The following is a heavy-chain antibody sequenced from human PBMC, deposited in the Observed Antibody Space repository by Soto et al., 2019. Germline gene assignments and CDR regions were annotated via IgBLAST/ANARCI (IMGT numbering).Heavy chain of an antibody. CDR3: ARMRPTGWHDYYFFGMDV. CDR1: GGSIRSYY. V-gene: IGHV4-59*08. D-gene: IGHD6-19*01. J-gene: IGHJ6*02. Sequence: PSETLSLTCTVSGGSIRSYYWSWIRQPPGKGLEWIGYIYYSGSTNYNPSLKSRVTISVDTSKNQFSLKLSSVTAADTAVYYCARMRPTGWHDYYFFGMDVWGQGTTVT. CDR2: IYYSGST.